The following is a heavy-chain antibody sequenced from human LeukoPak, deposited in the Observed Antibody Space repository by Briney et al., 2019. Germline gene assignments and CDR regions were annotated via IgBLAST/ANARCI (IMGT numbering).Heavy chain of an antibody. J-gene: IGHJ4*02. CDR1: GGSISSSGYY. V-gene: IGHV4-39*07. D-gene: IGHD6-13*01. Sequence: SETLSLTCTVSGGSISSSGYYWGWIRQPPGKGLERIGNIYYVGSTYYNPSLNSRVTISVDTSKNQFSLKLNSVTAADTAVYYCARDHSSSSEDYWGQGTLVTVSS. CDR2: IYYVGST. CDR3: ARDHSSSSEDY.